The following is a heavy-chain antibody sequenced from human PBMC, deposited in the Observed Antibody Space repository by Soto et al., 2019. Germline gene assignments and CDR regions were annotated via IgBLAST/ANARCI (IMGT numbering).Heavy chain of an antibody. V-gene: IGHV3-30*18. D-gene: IGHD3-3*01. J-gene: IGHJ4*02. CDR3: VKDGSLEVPDVPLEEYFFDH. CDR1: GFTFSAYG. Sequence: QVQLVESGGGVVQAGKSLRLSCVASGFTFSAYGMHWVRQAPGKGLEWVAVISYNGRNKYYVDSVKGRFSVSRDDSKNTVYLQMDSVRPEDTAVYYCVKDGSLEVPDVPLEEYFFDHWGQGTLVSVSS. CDR2: ISYNGRNK.